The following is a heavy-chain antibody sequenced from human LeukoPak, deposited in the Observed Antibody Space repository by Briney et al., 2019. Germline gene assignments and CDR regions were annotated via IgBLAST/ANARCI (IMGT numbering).Heavy chain of an antibody. CDR1: CGSFSGYY. Sequence: SETLSLTCAVYCGSFSGYYWSWIRQPPGKGLEWIGEINHSGSTNYNPSLKSRVTISVDTSKNQFSLKLSSVTAADTAVYYCARRKGWLQLHYYYYMDVWGKGTTVTVSS. V-gene: IGHV4-34*01. CDR3: ARRKGWLQLHYYYYMDV. J-gene: IGHJ6*03. CDR2: INHSGST. D-gene: IGHD5-24*01.